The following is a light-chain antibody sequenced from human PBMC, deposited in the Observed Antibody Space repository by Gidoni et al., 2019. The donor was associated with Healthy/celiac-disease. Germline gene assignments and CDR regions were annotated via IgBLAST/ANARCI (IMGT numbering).Light chain of an antibody. CDR1: SANIGSNT. CDR2: SNN. V-gene: IGLV1-44*01. J-gene: IGLJ2*01. CDR3: AAWDDSLVV. Sequence: QSVLTQPHSASGTPGQRVTIAGSGSSANIGSNTVNWYQQLPGTAPNLLIYSNNQRPSGVPYRFSGSKSGTSASLAISGLQSEDEADYYCAAWDDSLVVFGGGTKLTVL.